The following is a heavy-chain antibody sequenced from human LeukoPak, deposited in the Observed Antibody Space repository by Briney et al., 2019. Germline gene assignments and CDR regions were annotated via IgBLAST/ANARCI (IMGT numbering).Heavy chain of an antibody. J-gene: IGHJ3*02. CDR3: ARADAFDI. CDR2: SNPSSGGA. Sequence: ASVKVSCKASGDTFTGYSIQWVRQAPGQGLEWMGRSNPSSGGANYAQRFQGRVTMTSDASTNTAFMELIRLTSDDTAVYFCARADAFDIWGQGTTVTVSS. CDR1: GDTFTGYS. V-gene: IGHV1-2*06.